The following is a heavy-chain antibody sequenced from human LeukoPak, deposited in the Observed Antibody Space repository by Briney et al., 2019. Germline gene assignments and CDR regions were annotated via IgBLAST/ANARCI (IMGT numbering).Heavy chain of an antibody. CDR3: AAVEVVAASFSNS. D-gene: IGHD2-15*01. Sequence: RPGGALRLSCAACGFTFSSYGRQWVRQARGKGVGWVEVIWCDGSNKYYADSVKGRFTISRDNSKNPLYLQMHSLRAEDTAVYYCAAVEVVAASFSNSGGQGTLVTVS. CDR2: IWCDGSNK. J-gene: IGHJ5*01. V-gene: IGHV3-33*01. CDR1: GFTFSSYG.